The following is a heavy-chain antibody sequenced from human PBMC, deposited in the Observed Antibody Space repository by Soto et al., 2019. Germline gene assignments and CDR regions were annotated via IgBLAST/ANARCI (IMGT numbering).Heavy chain of an antibody. CDR3: ARQRGGYYDSSSNLYYFDY. CDR2: IYYSGNT. V-gene: IGHV4-39*01. D-gene: IGHD3-22*01. CDR1: GGSISSNSYY. J-gene: IGHJ4*02. Sequence: SETLSLTCTVSGGSISSNSYYWGWIRQPPGKGLEWIGSIYYSGNTYYNQSLKSRVTISVDTSKNQFSVNLSSVTAADTAVYYCARQRGGYYDSSSNLYYFDYWGQGTLVTVSS.